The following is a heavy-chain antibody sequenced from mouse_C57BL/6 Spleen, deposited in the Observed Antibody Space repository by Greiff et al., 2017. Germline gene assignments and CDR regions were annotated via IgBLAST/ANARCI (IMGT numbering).Heavy chain of an antibody. J-gene: IGHJ4*01. CDR3: ARWYDYGDGGYAMDY. Sequence: QVQLQQPGAELVKPGASVKMSCKASGYTFTSYWITWVKQRPGQGLEWIGDIYPGSGSTNYNEKFKSKATLTVDTSSSTAYMQLSSLTSEDSAVYYCARWYDYGDGGYAMDYWGQGTSVTVSS. CDR1: GYTFTSYW. V-gene: IGHV1-55*01. D-gene: IGHD2-4*01. CDR2: IYPGSGST.